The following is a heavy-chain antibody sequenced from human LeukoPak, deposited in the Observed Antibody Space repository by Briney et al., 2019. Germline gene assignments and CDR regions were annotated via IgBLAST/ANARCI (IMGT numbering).Heavy chain of an antibody. V-gene: IGHV3-21*01. CDR1: GFTFSSYE. D-gene: IGHD3-10*01. J-gene: IGHJ4*02. CDR2: ISSSSSYI. Sequence: GGSLRLACAASGFTFSSYEMNWVRQAPGKGLEWVSSISSSSSYIYYADSVKGRFTISRDNAKNSLYLQMNSLRAEDTAVYYCASSNGSGSYYNAETDYWGQGTLVTVSS. CDR3: ASSNGSGSYYNAETDY.